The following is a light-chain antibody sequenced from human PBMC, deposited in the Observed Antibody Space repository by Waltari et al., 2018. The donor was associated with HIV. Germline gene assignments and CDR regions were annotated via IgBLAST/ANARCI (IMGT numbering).Light chain of an antibody. CDR2: RNN. CDR1: RSNIGRNF. Sequence: QSVLTQPPSASGTPGQRVTISCSGSRSNIGRNFVYWYQQLPGMAPKLLIYRNNKRPAGVPDRFSGSKSGTSDSLAISGLRSEDGADYYCAVWDDSLTGHVVFGGGTKLTVL. V-gene: IGLV1-47*01. CDR3: AVWDDSLTGHVV. J-gene: IGLJ2*01.